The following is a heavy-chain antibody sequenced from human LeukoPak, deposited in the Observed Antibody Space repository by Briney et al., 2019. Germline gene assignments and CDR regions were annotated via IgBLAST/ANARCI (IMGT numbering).Heavy chain of an antibody. D-gene: IGHD1-26*01. J-gene: IGHJ4*02. CDR1: GFTFSSYG. CDR2: IGDVGSNK. V-gene: IGHV3-33*01. CDR3: AREVSGSYVQNYFDY. Sequence: GGSLRLSCAASGFTFSSYGMHWVRQAPGKGLEGVAVIGDVGSNKYYADSGKGRFTISRDHSKNPLYLQMNSLRAEDTAVYYCAREVSGSYVQNYFDYWGQGTLVTVSS.